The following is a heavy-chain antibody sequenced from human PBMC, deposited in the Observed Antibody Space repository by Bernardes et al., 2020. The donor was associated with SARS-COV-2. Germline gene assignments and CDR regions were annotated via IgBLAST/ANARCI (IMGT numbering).Heavy chain of an antibody. D-gene: IGHD3-16*01. Sequence: VKVSCKASGYTFTSYAMNWVRQAPGQGLEWMGWINTNTGNPTYAQGFTGRFVFSLDTSVSTAYLQISSLKAEDTAVYYCARESSGDYDYVWDETWGQGTLVTVSS. V-gene: IGHV7-4-1*02. CDR3: ARESSGDYDYVWDET. J-gene: IGHJ4*02. CDR2: INTNTGNP. CDR1: GYTFTSYA.